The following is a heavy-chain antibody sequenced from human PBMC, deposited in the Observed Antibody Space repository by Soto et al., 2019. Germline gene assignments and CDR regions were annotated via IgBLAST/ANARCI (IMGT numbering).Heavy chain of an antibody. Sequence: QLQLQESGPGLVKPSETLSLTCTVSGGSINNDNYYWGWIRQPPGKGLEWIGIIFYNGFTYYSPSLKSRFTISVDTSKTQFSLKLTSVTAADTAVYYCARQDDFWSGSGWFDPWGQGTLVTVSS. V-gene: IGHV4-39*01. CDR2: IFYNGFT. J-gene: IGHJ5*02. D-gene: IGHD3-3*01. CDR1: GGSINNDNYY. CDR3: ARQDDFWSGSGWFDP.